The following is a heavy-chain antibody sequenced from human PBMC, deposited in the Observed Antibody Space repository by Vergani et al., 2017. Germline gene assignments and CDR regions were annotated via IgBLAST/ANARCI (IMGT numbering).Heavy chain of an antibody. V-gene: IGHV4-39*01. Sequence: QLQLQESGPGLVKPSETLSLTCTVSGGSISSSSYYWGWFRQPPGKGLAWIGSISYSGSTYYNPSLKSRVTIAVDTSKNQFSLRLSSVTAADTAVYYCARHSDYAPEYFQHWGQGTLVTVSS. J-gene: IGHJ1*01. D-gene: IGHD2-2*01. CDR2: ISYSGST. CDR1: GGSISSSSYY. CDR3: ARHSDYAPEYFQH.